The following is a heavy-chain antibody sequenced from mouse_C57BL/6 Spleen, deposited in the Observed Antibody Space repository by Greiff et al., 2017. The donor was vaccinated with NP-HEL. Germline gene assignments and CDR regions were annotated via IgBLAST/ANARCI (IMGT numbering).Heavy chain of an antibody. CDR3: ARDYGNYVGYFDV. D-gene: IGHD2-1*01. V-gene: IGHV1-26*01. J-gene: IGHJ1*03. Sequence: VQLQQSGPELVKPGASVKISCKASGYTFTDYYMNWVKQSHGKSLEWIGDINPNNGGTSYNQKFKGKATLTVDKSSSTAYMELRSLTSEDSAVYYCARDYGNYVGYFDVWGTGTTVTVSS. CDR1: GYTFTDYY. CDR2: INPNNGGT.